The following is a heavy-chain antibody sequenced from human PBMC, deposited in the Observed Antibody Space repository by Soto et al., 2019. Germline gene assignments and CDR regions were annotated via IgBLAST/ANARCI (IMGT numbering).Heavy chain of an antibody. CDR1: GYSFTSYW. J-gene: IGHJ6*02. Sequence: GESLKISCKGSGYSFTSYWISWGRQMPGKGLEWMGRIDPSDSYTNYSPSFQGHVTISADKSISTAYLQWSSLKASDTAMYYCARPGHSSSWYYYAMDVWGHGTRVTVPS. CDR3: ARPGHSSSWYYYAMDV. D-gene: IGHD6-13*01. CDR2: IDPSDSYT. V-gene: IGHV5-10-1*01.